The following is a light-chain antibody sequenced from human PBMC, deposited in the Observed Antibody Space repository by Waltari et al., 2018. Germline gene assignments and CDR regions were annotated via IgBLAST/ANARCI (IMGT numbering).Light chain of an antibody. CDR1: QSVGSN. Sequence: DIVMTQSPATLSVSPGERATLSCRASQSVGSNLAWYQQKPGQALRLLIFAASRRATGIPARFSGSGSGTEFTLTIGSLQSEDFAVYYCQQRSNWPPTFGQGTRLEIK. J-gene: IGKJ5*01. CDR3: QQRSNWPPT. CDR2: AAS. V-gene: IGKV3-15*01.